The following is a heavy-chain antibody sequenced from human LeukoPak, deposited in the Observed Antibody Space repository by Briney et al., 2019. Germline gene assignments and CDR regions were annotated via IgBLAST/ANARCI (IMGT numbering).Heavy chain of an antibody. CDR3: ARDPARRDTAMVSDY. V-gene: IGHV1-18*01. J-gene: IGHJ4*02. CDR2: ISPYTGHT. CDR1: GYTFTSYG. Sequence: ASVKVSCKASGYTFTSYGLSWVRQAPGQGLEWMGWISPYTGHTKYAQKVQGRVTMTTDTSTGTAYMELRSLRSDDTAVYYCARDPARRDTAMVSDYWGQGTLVTVSS. D-gene: IGHD5-18*01.